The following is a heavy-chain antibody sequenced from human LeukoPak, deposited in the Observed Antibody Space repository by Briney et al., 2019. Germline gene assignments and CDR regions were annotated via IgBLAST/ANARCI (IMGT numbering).Heavy chain of an antibody. D-gene: IGHD3-10*01. CDR3: ANPSIPWGSGTVKIYYFDY. CDR2: ISGSGDIT. Sequence: GGSLRLSCAASGFTFSSYDMDWVRQAPGKGLEWVSAISGSGDITNHADSVKGRFTVSRDNSKNTLYLQMNSLRAEDTAVYYCANPSIPWGSGTVKIYYFDYWGQGTLVTVSS. CDR1: GFTFSSYD. V-gene: IGHV3-23*01. J-gene: IGHJ4*02.